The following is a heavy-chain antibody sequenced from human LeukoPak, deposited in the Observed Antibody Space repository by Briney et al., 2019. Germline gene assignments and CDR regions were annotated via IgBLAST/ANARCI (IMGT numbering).Heavy chain of an antibody. CDR1: GFTFSSYA. J-gene: IGHJ4*02. CDR2: ISGSGGST. D-gene: IGHD3-16*01. V-gene: IGHV3-23*01. CDR3: AKDGGRRDDF. Sequence: GGSLRLSCAASGFTFSSYAMSWVRQAPGKGLEWVSAISGSGGSTYYADSVKGRFTISRDNSKNTLYLQMNSLRPDDTAIYYCAKDGGRRDDFWGQGTLVTVSS.